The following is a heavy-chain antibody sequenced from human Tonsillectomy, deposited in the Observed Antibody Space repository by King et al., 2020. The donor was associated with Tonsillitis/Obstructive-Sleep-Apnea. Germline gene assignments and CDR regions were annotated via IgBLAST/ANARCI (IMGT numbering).Heavy chain of an antibody. J-gene: IGHJ5*02. CDR2: IGTAGGT. V-gene: IGHV3-13*04. Sequence: VQLVESGGGLVQPGGSLRLSCAASGFTFSSYDGLWVRQATGKGLEWVSAIGTAGGTNYPGSVKGRFTISRENAKHSLYLQLNSLRAGDTAVYYCARGYVDSAMHPLGQGTLVTVSS. CDR3: ARGYVDSAMHP. CDR1: GFTFSSYD. D-gene: IGHD5-18*01.